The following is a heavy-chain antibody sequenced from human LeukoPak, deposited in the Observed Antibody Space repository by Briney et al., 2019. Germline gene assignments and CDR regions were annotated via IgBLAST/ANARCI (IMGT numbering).Heavy chain of an antibody. CDR2: IYYSGST. D-gene: IGHD6-19*01. V-gene: IGHV4-39*07. CDR1: GGSISSSSYY. CDR3: ARGGWSNWFDP. Sequence: SETLSLTCTVSGGSISSSSYYWGWIRQPPGKGLEWIGSIYYSGSTYYNPSLKSRVTISVDTSKNQFSLKLSSVTAADTAVYYCARGGWSNWFDPWGQGTLVTVSS. J-gene: IGHJ5*02.